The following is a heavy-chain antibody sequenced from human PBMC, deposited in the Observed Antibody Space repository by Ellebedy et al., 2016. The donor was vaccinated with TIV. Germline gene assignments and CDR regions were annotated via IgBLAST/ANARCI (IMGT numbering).Heavy chain of an antibody. CDR1: GFTFSSYA. J-gene: IGHJ2*01. CDR2: ISGSGGGT. D-gene: IGHD3-9*01. V-gene: IGHV3-23*01. Sequence: PGGSLRLSCAASGFTFSSYAMSWVRQAPGKGLQWVSAISGSGGGTYYADSVKGRFTISRDNSKNTLYLQMNSLRAEDTGVYYCAKLYYNILTGPLYWYFDLWGRGTLVTVSS. CDR3: AKLYYNILTGPLYWYFDL.